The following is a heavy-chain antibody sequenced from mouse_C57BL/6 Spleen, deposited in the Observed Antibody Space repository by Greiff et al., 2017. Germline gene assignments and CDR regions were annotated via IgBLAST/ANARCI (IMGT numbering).Heavy chain of an antibody. CDR2: IWSGGST. CDR3: ARPYSNLYYYAMDY. Sequence: VQLREPGPGLVQPSQSLSITCTLPGSPLTSHGVHWVRQSPGKGWEWLGVIWSGGSTDYNAAFIPRLRIGKDNSKSQVFFKMNSLQAGDTAIYYCARPYSNLYYYAMDYWGQGTSVTVSS. D-gene: IGHD2-5*01. CDR1: GSPLTSHG. J-gene: IGHJ4*01. V-gene: IGHV2-2*01.